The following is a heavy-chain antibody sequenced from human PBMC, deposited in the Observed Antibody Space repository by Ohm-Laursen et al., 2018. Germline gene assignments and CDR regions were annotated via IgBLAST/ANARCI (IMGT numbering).Heavy chain of an antibody. Sequence: SLRLSCSASGFTFSSYSMNWVRQAPGKGLEWVSSISSSSSYIYYADSVKGRFTISRDNAKNSLYLQMNSLRAEDTAVYYCARDPGVKYYDYVWGSYRYPNLGFFDYWGQGTLVTVSS. CDR3: ARDPGVKYYDYVWGSYRYPNLGFFDY. CDR2: ISSSSSYI. V-gene: IGHV3-21*04. CDR1: GFTFSSYS. J-gene: IGHJ4*02. D-gene: IGHD3-16*02.